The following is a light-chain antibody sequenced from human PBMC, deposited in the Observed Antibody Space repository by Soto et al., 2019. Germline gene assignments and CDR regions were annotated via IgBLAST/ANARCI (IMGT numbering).Light chain of an antibody. V-gene: IGLV2-14*01. Sequence: QSALTQPASVSGSPGQSITISCTGTTSDVGRYKFVSWYQQHPGKAPKLLIYEVSNRPSGVSSRFSGSKSGNTASLTISGLQTEDEASYYCSSYTTSAPYVFGSGTKLTVL. CDR3: SSYTTSAPYV. J-gene: IGLJ1*01. CDR2: EVS. CDR1: TSDVGRYKF.